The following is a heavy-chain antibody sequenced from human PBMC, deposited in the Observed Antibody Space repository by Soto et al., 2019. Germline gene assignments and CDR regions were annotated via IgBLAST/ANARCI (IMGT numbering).Heavy chain of an antibody. Sequence: QVTLKESGPVLVKPTETLTLTCTVSGFSLSNARMGVSWIRQPPGKALEWLAHIFSNDEKSYSTSLKSRLTISKDTSKSQVVLTMTNMDPVDTATYYCARITELPCGGDYYGYGMDVWGQGTTVTVSS. V-gene: IGHV2-26*01. CDR1: GFSLSNARMG. CDR2: IFSNDEK. CDR3: ARITELPCGGDYYGYGMDV. J-gene: IGHJ6*02. D-gene: IGHD2-21*02.